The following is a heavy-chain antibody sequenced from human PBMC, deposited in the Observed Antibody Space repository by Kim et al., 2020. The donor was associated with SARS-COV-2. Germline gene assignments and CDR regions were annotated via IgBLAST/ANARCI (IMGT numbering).Heavy chain of an antibody. CDR3: ARVANIKWFGEEVDV. CDR1: GGSISSYY. CDR2: IYYSGST. V-gene: IGHV4-59*13. D-gene: IGHD3-10*01. Sequence: SETLSLTCTVSGGSISSYYWSWIRQPPGKGLEWIGYIYYSGSTNYNPSLKSRVTISVDTSKNKFSLKLSSVTAADTAVYYCARVANIKWFGEEVDVWGQGTTVTVSS. J-gene: IGHJ6*02.